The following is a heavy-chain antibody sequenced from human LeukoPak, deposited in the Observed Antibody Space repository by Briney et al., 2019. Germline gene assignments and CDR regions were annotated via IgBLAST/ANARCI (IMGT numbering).Heavy chain of an antibody. CDR1: GGTFSSYA. J-gene: IGHJ4*02. CDR2: IIPIFGTA. CDR3: ARDQASSGWSSPFDY. Sequence: SVKVSCKASGGTFSSYAISWVRQAPGQGLEWMGGIIPIFGTANYAQKFQGRVTITADESTSTAYMELSSLRSEDTAVYYCARDQASSGWSSPFDYWGQGTLVTVSS. D-gene: IGHD6-19*01. V-gene: IGHV1-69*13.